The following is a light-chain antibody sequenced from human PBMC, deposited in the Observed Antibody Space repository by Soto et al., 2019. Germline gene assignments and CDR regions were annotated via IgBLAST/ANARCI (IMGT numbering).Light chain of an antibody. V-gene: IGLV2-14*01. CDR2: DVS. CDR3: SSYTSSSTPVV. J-gene: IGLJ2*01. CDR1: SSDVGGYNF. Sequence: QSALTQPASVSGSPGQSITISCTGTSSDVGGYNFVSWYQQHPGNAPKLMIYDVSDRPSGVSNCFSGSKSGNTASLTISGLQAEDEADYYCSSYTSSSTPVVFGGGTKLTVL.